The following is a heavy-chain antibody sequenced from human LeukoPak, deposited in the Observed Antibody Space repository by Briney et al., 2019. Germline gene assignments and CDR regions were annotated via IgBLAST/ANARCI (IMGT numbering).Heavy chain of an antibody. CDR1: GGSFSGYY. V-gene: IGHV4-34*01. D-gene: IGHD6-13*01. CDR3: ARSSPPYSSSWYGWMGNGMDV. Sequence: PSETLSLTCAVYGGSFSGYYWSWIRQPPGKGLEWIGEINHSGSTNYNPSLKSRVTISVDTSKNQFSLKLSSVTAADTAVYYCARSSPPYSSSWYGWMGNGMDVWGQGTTVTVSS. CDR2: INHSGST. J-gene: IGHJ6*02.